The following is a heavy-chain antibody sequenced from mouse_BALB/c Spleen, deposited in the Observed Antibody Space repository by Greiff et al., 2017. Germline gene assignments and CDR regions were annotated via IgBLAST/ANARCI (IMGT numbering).Heavy chain of an antibody. J-gene: IGHJ2*01. V-gene: IGHV1-15*01. CDR1: GYTFTDYE. D-gene: IGHD4-1*01. Sequence: QVQLQQSGAELVRPGASVTLSCKASGYTFTDYEMHWVKQTPVHGLEWIGAIDPETGGTAYNQKFKGKATLTADKSSSTAYMELRSLTSEDSAVYYCTRWGGTGGYWGQGTTLTVSS. CDR2: IDPETGGT. CDR3: TRWGGTGGY.